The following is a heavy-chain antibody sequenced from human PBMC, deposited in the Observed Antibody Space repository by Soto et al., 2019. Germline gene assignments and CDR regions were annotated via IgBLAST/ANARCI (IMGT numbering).Heavy chain of an antibody. CDR2: IYYSGST. Sequence: SETLSLTCTVSGGSISSYYWSWIRQPPGKGLEWIGYIYYSGSTNYNPSLKSRVTISVDTSKNQFSLKLGSVTAADTAVYYCARHRGYSGYDPDDYYVVLWGQGTPVTVSS. J-gene: IGHJ6*03. V-gene: IGHV4-59*08. CDR1: GGSISSYY. CDR3: ARHRGYSGYDPDDYYVVL. D-gene: IGHD5-12*01.